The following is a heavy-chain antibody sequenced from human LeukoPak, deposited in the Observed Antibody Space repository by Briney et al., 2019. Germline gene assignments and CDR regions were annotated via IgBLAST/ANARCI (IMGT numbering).Heavy chain of an antibody. V-gene: IGHV3-53*01. CDR2: IYSGGST. J-gene: IGHJ4*02. CDR3: ARDSELGIDY. D-gene: IGHD7-27*01. CDR1: GFTVSSNY. Sequence: HPGGSLRLSCAASGFTVSSNYMSWVRQAPGKGLEWVSVIYSGGSTYYADSVKGRFTISRDNSKNTLYLQMNSLRAEDTAVYCCARDSELGIDYWGQGTLVTVSS.